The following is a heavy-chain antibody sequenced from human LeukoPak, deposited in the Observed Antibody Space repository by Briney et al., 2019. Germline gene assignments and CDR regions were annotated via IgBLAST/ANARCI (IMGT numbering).Heavy chain of an antibody. Sequence: GGSLRLSCAASEFSVGSNYMTWVRQAPGKGLEWVANIKQDGSEKYYVDSVKGRFTISRDNAKNSLYLQMNSLRAEDTAVYYCARGDYDILTGYYIVNYFDYWGQGTLVTVSS. CDR2: IKQDGSEK. J-gene: IGHJ4*02. D-gene: IGHD3-9*01. V-gene: IGHV3-7*01. CDR3: ARGDYDILTGYYIVNYFDY. CDR1: EFSVGSNY.